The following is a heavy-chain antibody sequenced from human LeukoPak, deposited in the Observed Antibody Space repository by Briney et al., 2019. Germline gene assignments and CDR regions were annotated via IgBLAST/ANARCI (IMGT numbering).Heavy chain of an antibody. CDR2: INHSGST. Sequence: SETLSLTCAVYGGSFSGYYWSWIRQPPGKGLEWIGEINHSGSTNYNSSLKSRVTISVDTSKNQLSLKLNSVTAADTAVFFCARGSLYGEYVFDYWGQGTLVTVSS. CDR3: ARGSLYGEYVFDY. V-gene: IGHV4-34*01. CDR1: GGSFSGYY. D-gene: IGHD4-17*01. J-gene: IGHJ4*02.